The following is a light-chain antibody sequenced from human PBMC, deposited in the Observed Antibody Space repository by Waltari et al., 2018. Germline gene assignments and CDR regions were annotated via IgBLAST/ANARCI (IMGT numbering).Light chain of an antibody. J-gene: IGKJ2*01. CDR2: VAS. Sequence: IQMTQSPSSLSASVGDRVTITHRASQSISSSLNWYQQIPGKAPKLLIYVASTLQSGVPSRFSGSGSGTDFSLTITSLQPEDFATYYCQQSYTTAYTFGQGTKLEIK. CDR3: QQSYTTAYT. V-gene: IGKV1-39*01. CDR1: QSISSS.